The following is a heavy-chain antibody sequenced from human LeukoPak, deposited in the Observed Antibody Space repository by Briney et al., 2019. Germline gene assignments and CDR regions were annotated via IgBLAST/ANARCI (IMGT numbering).Heavy chain of an antibody. CDR2: IIPIFGTA. CDR1: GGTFSSYA. V-gene: IGHV1-69*05. Sequence: SVKVSCKASGGTFSSYAISWVRQAPGQGLEWMGRIIPIFGTANYAEKFQGRVTITTDESTSTAYMELSSLRSEDTAVYYCARVRRAEYCSGGSCYNNWFDPWGQGTLVTVSS. D-gene: IGHD2-15*01. J-gene: IGHJ5*02. CDR3: ARVRRAEYCSGGSCYNNWFDP.